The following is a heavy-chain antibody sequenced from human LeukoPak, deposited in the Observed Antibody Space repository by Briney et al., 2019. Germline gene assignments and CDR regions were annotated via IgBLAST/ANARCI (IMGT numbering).Heavy chain of an antibody. J-gene: IGHJ4*02. Sequence: SVKVSCKASGGTFSSYAISWVRQAPGQGLEWMGGIIPIFGTANYAQKFQGRVTITADKSTSTAYMELSSLRSEDTALYYCARVYYGSGSYYLAYWGQGTPVTVSS. CDR1: GGTFSSYA. CDR3: ARVYYGSGSYYLAY. CDR2: IIPIFGTA. D-gene: IGHD3-10*01. V-gene: IGHV1-69*06.